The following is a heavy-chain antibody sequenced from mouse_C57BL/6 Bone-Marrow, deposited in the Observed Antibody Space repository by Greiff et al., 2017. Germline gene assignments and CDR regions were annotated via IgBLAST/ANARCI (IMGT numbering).Heavy chain of an antibody. CDR2: IDPKSGGT. CDR1: GYTFTSYW. J-gene: IGHJ1*03. V-gene: IGHV1-72*01. Sequence: QVQLQQPGAELVKPGASVKLSCKASGYTFTSYWMHWVKQRPGRGLEWIGRIDPKSGGTKYNEKFKSKATLTVDKPSSTAYMQLSSLTSEDSAVYYCAQSPLYYGSSSSYWYFDVWGTGTTVTVSS. CDR3: AQSPLYYGSSSSYWYFDV. D-gene: IGHD1-1*01.